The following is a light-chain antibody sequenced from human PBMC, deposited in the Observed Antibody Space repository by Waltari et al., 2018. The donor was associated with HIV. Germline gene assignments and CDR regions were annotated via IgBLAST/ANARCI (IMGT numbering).Light chain of an antibody. V-gene: IGLV3-21*04. J-gene: IGLJ2*01. CDR1: NIQRKS. CDR2: YDT. Sequence: SSLLTQPPSVSVAPGKTARLTCGGKNIQRKSVHRYQQKPGQAPLLVIYYDTDRPSGIPERFSGSNSGNTATLTISRVGDGDEADYYCQVWDSTSDHVLFGGGTRLTVL. CDR3: QVWDSTSDHVL.